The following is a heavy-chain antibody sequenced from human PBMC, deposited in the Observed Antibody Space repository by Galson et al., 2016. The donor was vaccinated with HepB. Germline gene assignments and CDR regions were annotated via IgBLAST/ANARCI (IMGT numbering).Heavy chain of an antibody. Sequence: SETLSLTCIVSGGSVSSDYYWGWIRQPPGRGLEWIGSLYSGESTYYNPSLKSRVTISVDTSKNQFSLRLNSVTAADTGVYYCATGIVVAGKYYYYYVDVWGKGTTVTVSS. CDR2: LYSGEST. CDR3: ATGIVVAGKYYYYYVDV. D-gene: IGHD6-19*01. V-gene: IGHV4-39*01. CDR1: GGSVSSDYY. J-gene: IGHJ6*03.